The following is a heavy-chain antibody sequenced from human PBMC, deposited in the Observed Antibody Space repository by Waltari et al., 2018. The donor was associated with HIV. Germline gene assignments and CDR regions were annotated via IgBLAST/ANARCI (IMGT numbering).Heavy chain of an antibody. CDR2: IRCSGYNR. CDR1: GFYFSIYA. D-gene: IGHD6-13*01. J-gene: IGHJ5*02. CDR3: TKVPVTAVGNMNWFDP. V-gene: IGHV3-23*01. Sequence: EVQLLASGGGLVQPGGSLRLSCSASGFYFSIYAMNWVRQAPGEWLEWVDGIRCSGYNRYYSDSVNGRCTISRDNSENKVLLQMKSLGPEDTVLYGCTKVPVTAVGNMNWFDPWGQGTLVTVSS.